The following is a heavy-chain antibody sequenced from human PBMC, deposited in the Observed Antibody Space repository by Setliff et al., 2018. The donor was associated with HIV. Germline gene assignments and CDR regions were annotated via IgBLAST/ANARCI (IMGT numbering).Heavy chain of an antibody. D-gene: IGHD5-18*01. CDR3: ARGPWVQRWLGYLQN. Sequence: GASVNVSCKASGYSFTSYAITWVRQAPGQGLEWVGWINTNSGTPTYARDFTGRFVFSVDTSVNTAYLQISSLKSGDTGVYYCARGPWVQRWLGYLQNWGQGTQVTVSS. CDR1: GYSFTSYA. CDR2: INTNSGTP. V-gene: IGHV7-4-1*02. J-gene: IGHJ4*02.